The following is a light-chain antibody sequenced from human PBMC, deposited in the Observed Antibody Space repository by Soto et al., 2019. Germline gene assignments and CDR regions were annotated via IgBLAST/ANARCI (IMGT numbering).Light chain of an antibody. V-gene: IGKV3-11*01. CDR3: QQRNNWPPSIT. J-gene: IGKJ5*01. Sequence: EIVLTQSPGTLSLSPGERATLSCRASQSIASHLAWYQQKPGQPPRLLIHDASSRATGIPARFSGSGSGTDFTLTISSLEPEDFAVYYCQQRNNWPPSITFGPGTRLEIK. CDR1: QSIASH. CDR2: DAS.